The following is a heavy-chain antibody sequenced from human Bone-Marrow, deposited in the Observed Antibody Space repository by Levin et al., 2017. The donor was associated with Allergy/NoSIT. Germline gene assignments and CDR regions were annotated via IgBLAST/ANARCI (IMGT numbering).Heavy chain of an antibody. J-gene: IGHJ4*02. D-gene: IGHD3-10*01. V-gene: IGHV3-23*01. Sequence: PGGSLRLSCAASGFTFSTYALTWVRQAPGKGLEWVSGISVSGVSTHYADSVKGRFTISRDNSKNTLYLQMNSLRAEDTAVYFCAKLWFRELSSMGYFDYWGQGTLVTVSS. CDR2: ISVSGVST. CDR3: AKLWFRELSSMGYFDY. CDR1: GFTFSTYA.